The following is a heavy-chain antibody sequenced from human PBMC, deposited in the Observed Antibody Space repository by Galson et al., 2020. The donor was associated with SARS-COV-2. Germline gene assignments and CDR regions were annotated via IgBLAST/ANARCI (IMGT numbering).Heavy chain of an antibody. CDR3: ARVVCAGDCYPFDR. Sequence: ASETLSLTCSVSGGSIRSFFWSWVRQPPGKGLEWVGYMYHGGNTRYNPSLKSRGTISVDTSKNQFSLKLTSVTAADTAVYYCARVVCAGDCYPFDRWGQGILVTVSS. J-gene: IGHJ5*02. D-gene: IGHD2-21*02. V-gene: IGHV4-59*01. CDR2: MYHGGNT. CDR1: GGSIRSFF.